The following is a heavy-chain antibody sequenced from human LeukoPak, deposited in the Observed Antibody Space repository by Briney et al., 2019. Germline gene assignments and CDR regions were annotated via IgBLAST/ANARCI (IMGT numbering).Heavy chain of an antibody. V-gene: IGHV3-48*03. CDR1: GFTFSSYE. CDR2: ISSGRTI. Sequence: PGGSLRLSCAASGFTFSSYEMDWVRQAPGKGLEWVSYISSGRTIYYADSVKGQFTISRDNAKNSLYLQMNSLRAEDTAVYYCARLYSSSSGKAFDIWGQGTMVTVSS. D-gene: IGHD6-6*01. CDR3: ARLYSSSSGKAFDI. J-gene: IGHJ3*02.